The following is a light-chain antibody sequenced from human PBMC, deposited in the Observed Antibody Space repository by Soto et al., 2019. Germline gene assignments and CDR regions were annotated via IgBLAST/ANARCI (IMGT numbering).Light chain of an antibody. Sequence: DIQMTESPSTRSGYLGGRGTITCLASQTISSWLAWYQQKQGKAPKXXXYKASTLKSGVPSRFSGSVSGTEGTLTISSLKTDDGATYYCQHSNSYSEAFGQGTKVDIK. V-gene: IGKV1-5*03. CDR2: KAS. J-gene: IGKJ1*01. CDR3: QHSNSYSEA. CDR1: QTISSW.